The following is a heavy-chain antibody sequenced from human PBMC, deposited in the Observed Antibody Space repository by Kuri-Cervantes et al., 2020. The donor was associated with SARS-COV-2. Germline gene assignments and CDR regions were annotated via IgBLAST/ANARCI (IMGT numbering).Heavy chain of an antibody. CDR2: IYYSGST. J-gene: IGHJ5*02. Sequence: SETLSLTCTVSGGSISSSSYYWGWIRQPPGKGLEWIGSIYYSGSTYYNPSLKSRVTISVDTSKNQFSLKLSSVTAADTAVYYCARQSFSAITIFGVVIISGWFDPWGQGTLVTVSS. V-gene: IGHV4-39*01. CDR1: GGSISSSSYY. CDR3: ARQSFSAITIFGVVIISGWFDP. D-gene: IGHD3-3*01.